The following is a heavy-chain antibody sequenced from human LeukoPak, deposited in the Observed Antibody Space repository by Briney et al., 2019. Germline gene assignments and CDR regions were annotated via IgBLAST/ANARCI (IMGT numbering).Heavy chain of an antibody. D-gene: IGHD3-22*01. V-gene: IGHV3-30*18. J-gene: IGHJ4*02. CDR1: GFTFSSYG. CDR3: AKGEDDSSGYYYYY. CDR2: ISYDGSNK. Sequence: GGSLRLSCAASGFTFSSYGMHWVRQAPGKGLEWVAVISYDGSNKYYADSVKGRFTNSRDNSKNTLYLQMNSLGAEDTAVYYCAKGEDDSSGYYYYYWGQGTLVTVSS.